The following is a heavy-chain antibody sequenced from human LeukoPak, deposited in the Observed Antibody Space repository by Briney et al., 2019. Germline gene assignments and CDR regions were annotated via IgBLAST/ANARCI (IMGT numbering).Heavy chain of an antibody. J-gene: IGHJ4*02. CDR1: GGSISSSNW. Sequence: SGTLSLTCAISGGSISSSNWWTWVRQPPGKGLEWVGEIYLRGNTNYNPSLESRATISVDESKTQLSLRLESVTAADTAVYYCARGWVATYIDYWGQGTLVTVSS. D-gene: IGHD5-12*01. V-gene: IGHV4-4*02. CDR3: ARGWVATYIDY. CDR2: IYLRGNT.